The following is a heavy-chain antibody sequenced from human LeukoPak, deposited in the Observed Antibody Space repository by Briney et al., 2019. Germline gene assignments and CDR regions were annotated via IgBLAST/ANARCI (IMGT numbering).Heavy chain of an antibody. CDR3: AKGPGYMDV. Sequence: PGRSLRLSCAASGFTFSSYGMHWVRQAPGKGLEWVAVISYDGSNKYYADSVKGRFTISRDNSKNTLYRQMNSLRAEDTAVYYCAKGPGYMDVWGKGTTVTVSS. V-gene: IGHV3-30*18. CDR1: GFTFSSYG. J-gene: IGHJ6*03. CDR2: ISYDGSNK.